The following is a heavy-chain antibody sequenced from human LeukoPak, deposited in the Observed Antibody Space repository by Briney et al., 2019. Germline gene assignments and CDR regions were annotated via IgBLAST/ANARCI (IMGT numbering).Heavy chain of an antibody. D-gene: IGHD2-2*01. CDR1: GFTFSSNW. Sequence: GGSLRLSCEASGFTFSSNWMHWVRQAPGKGLVWVSQINGDGSSTNYADSVKGRFTISRDNAKNTLYLQMNSLRADDTAVYYCTRTEYCTPTSCKYASFRGQGTMVTVSS. V-gene: IGHV3-74*01. CDR3: TRTEYCTPTSCKYASF. CDR2: INGDGSST. J-gene: IGHJ3*01.